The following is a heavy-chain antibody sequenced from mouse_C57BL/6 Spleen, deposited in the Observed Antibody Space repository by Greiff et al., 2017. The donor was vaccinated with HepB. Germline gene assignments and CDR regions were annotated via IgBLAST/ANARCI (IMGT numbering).Heavy chain of an antibody. V-gene: IGHV5-17*01. CDR1: GFTFSDYG. Sequence: EVQRVESGGGLVKPGGSLKLSCAASGFTFSDYGMHWVRQAPEKGLEWVAYISSGSSTIYYADTVKGRFTISRDNAKNTLFLQMTSLRSEDTARYYCARFGDERYFDVWGTGTTVTVSS. CDR3: ARFGDERYFDV. J-gene: IGHJ1*03. D-gene: IGHD3-1*01. CDR2: ISSGSSTI.